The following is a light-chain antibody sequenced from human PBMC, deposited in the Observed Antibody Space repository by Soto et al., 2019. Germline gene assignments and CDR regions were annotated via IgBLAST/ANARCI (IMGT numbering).Light chain of an antibody. J-gene: IGKJ5*01. CDR2: DVS. V-gene: IGKV3-11*01. CDR3: QQRSNCPRT. CDR1: QNITNY. Sequence: IVLTHSPATLSLSPWKIATLSCRASQNITNYLIWYQHKPGQAPRLLIYDVSNRATGIPARFSGSGSGTDFTLTISSLEPEDFAVYYCQQRSNCPRTFGHGTRLEIK.